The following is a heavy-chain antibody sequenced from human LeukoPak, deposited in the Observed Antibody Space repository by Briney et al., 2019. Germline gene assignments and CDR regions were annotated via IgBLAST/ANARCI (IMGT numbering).Heavy chain of an antibody. CDR1: GGSIRSKDY. CDR3: VRDRVTGRFFGMDV. D-gene: IGHD3-9*01. V-gene: IGHV4-59*12. Sequence: SDTLSLTCSVSGGSIRSKDYWSWIRQSPGTGLELIGYIYNSAITNYNPHLKSRVTISPDTSKNQFSLELTSVTAADTATYYCVRDRVTGRFFGMDVWGQGTTIIVSS. J-gene: IGHJ6*02. CDR2: IYNSAIT.